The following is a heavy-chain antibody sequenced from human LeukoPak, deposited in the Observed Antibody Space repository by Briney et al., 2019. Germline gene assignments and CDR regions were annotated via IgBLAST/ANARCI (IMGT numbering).Heavy chain of an antibody. CDR3: ARRAVTTRFLCYYGMDV. CDR2: VYYSGST. D-gene: IGHD4-17*01. V-gene: IGHV4-59*11. J-gene: IGHJ6*02. CDR1: GGSISSHY. Sequence: SETLSLTCTVSGGSISSHYWSWIRQPPGKGLEWIGYVYYSGSTNYNPSLKSRVTISVDTSKNQFSLKLSSVTAADTAVYYCARRAVTTRFLCYYGMDVWGQGTTVTVSS.